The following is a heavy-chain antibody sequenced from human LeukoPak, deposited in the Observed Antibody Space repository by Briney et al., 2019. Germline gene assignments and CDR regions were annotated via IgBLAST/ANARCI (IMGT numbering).Heavy chain of an antibody. D-gene: IGHD3-9*01. V-gene: IGHV3-23*01. J-gene: IGHJ4*02. Sequence: GGSLRLSCAASGFTFSSYDMSWVRQAPGKGLEWLSVISGSGGTTYSADSVKGRFTISRDNSKNTLYLQMNNLRAEDTAVYYCAKWARYDILDYWGQGTLVTVSS. CDR3: AKWARYDILDY. CDR2: ISGSGGTT. CDR1: GFTFSSYD.